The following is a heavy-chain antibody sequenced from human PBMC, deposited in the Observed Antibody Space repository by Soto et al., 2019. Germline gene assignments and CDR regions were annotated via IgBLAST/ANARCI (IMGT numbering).Heavy chain of an antibody. V-gene: IGHV1-46*01. CDR3: AREMYTTRGSPFDY. CDR1: GYPFTSYY. D-gene: IGHD3-16*01. J-gene: IGHJ4*02. CDR2: INPSSGST. Sequence: GASVKVSCKASGYPFTSYYVHWVRQAPGQGLEWMGFINPSSGSTSYAQRFQGRVTMTRDTSTSTVYMEVSSLRSEDTAVYYCAREMYTTRGSPFDYWGQRTLVTVPS.